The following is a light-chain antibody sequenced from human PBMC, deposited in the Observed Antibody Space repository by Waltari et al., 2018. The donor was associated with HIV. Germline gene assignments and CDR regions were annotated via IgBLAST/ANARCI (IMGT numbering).Light chain of an antibody. V-gene: IGLV1-44*01. Sequence: QSVLTQPPSASGTPGQRVTISCSGSNSNIGTNTVSWYQHLPGTAPKLLISSDDQRPSGVPDRFSGSKSGTSASLAISGLQSEDEADYYCGVWDDGLNGPEFGGGTKLTVL. CDR2: SDD. CDR3: GVWDDGLNGPE. CDR1: NSNIGTNT. J-gene: IGLJ3*02.